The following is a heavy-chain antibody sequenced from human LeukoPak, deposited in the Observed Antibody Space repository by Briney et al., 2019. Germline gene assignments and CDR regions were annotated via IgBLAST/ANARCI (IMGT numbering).Heavy chain of an antibody. V-gene: IGHV4-61*02. CDR1: GGSISSGSYY. CDR2: IYTSGST. Sequence: SETLSLTCTVSGGSISSGSYYWSWIRQPAGKGLEWIGRIYTSGSTNYNPSLKSRVTISVDTSKNQFSLKLSSVTAADTAVYYCAREGDSSSAGWFDPWGQGTLVTVSS. J-gene: IGHJ5*02. CDR3: AREGDSSSAGWFDP. D-gene: IGHD6-13*01.